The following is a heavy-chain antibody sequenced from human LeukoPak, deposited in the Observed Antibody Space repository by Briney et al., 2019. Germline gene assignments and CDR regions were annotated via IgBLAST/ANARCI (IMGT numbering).Heavy chain of an antibody. V-gene: IGHV4-34*01. D-gene: IGHD3-22*01. J-gene: IGHJ4*02. CDR1: GGSFSGYY. CDR3: ARGLYYDSSGP. Sequence: SETLSLTCAVYGGSFSGYYWSWIRQPPGKGLEWIGEINHSGSTNYNPSLKSRVTISVDTSKNQFCLKLSSVTAADTAVYYCARGLYYDSSGPWGQGTLVTVSS. CDR2: INHSGST.